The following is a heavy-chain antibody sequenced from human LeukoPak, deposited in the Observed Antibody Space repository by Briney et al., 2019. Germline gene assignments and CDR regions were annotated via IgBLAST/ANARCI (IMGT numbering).Heavy chain of an antibody. CDR1: GYTFTGYG. CDR2: ISAYNGNT. Sequence: ASVKVSCKASGYTFTGYGISWVRQAPGQGLEWMGWISAYNGNTNYAQKLQGRVTMTTDTSTSTAYMELRSLRSDDTAVYYCARAELELRLRPLHDCWGQGTLVTVSS. CDR3: ARAELELRLRPLHDC. D-gene: IGHD1-7*01. J-gene: IGHJ4*02. V-gene: IGHV1-18*01.